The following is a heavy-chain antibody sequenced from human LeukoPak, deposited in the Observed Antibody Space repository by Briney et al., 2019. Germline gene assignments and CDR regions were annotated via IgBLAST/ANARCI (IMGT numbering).Heavy chain of an antibody. CDR2: IIPLFDMT. J-gene: IGHJ4*02. Sequence: GPSVKVSCKASGDTFDRFPITWVRLAPGQGLEWMGRIIPLFDMTYYAPKFQGRITMTAATSTTTAYMEVSSLKFDDTAVYYCAKGPQDRGDVVYLWGQGTLVTVSS. CDR3: AKGPQDRGDVVYL. V-gene: IGHV1-69*04. CDR1: GDTFDRFP. D-gene: IGHD4-17*01.